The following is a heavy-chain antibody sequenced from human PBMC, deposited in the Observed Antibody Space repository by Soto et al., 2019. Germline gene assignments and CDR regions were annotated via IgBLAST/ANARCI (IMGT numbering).Heavy chain of an antibody. CDR1: GFTVSSYA. J-gene: IGHJ4*02. D-gene: IGHD3-22*01. Sequence: GGSLRLSCAASGFTVSSYAMSWVRQAPGKGLEWVSAISGSGVSTYYADSVKGRFTISRDNSKNTLYLQMNSLRAEDTAVYYCAKSPGMYYYDSSGYYHYDYWGQGTLVTVSS. CDR3: AKSPGMYYYDSSGYYHYDY. CDR2: ISGSGVST. V-gene: IGHV3-23*01.